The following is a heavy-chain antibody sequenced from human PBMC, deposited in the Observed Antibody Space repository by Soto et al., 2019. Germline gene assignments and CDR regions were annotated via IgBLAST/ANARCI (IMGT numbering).Heavy chain of an antibody. CDR3: AREGNYYDSSGYYQTLDAFDI. CDR2: ISSSSSYI. D-gene: IGHD3-22*01. CDR1: GFTFSSYS. Sequence: EVQLVESGGGLVKPGGSLRLSCAASGFTFSSYSMNWVRQAPGKGLEWVSSISSSSSYIYYADSVKGRFTISRDNAKNSLYLQMNSLRAEDTAVYYCAREGNYYDSSGYYQTLDAFDIWGQVTMVTVSS. V-gene: IGHV3-21*01. J-gene: IGHJ3*02.